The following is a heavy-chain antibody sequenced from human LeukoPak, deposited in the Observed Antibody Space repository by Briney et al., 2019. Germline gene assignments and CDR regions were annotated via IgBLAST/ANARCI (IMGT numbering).Heavy chain of an antibody. V-gene: IGHV1-2*02. CDR1: GYTFTGYY. D-gene: IGHD7-27*01. CDR2: INPNSGGT. J-gene: IGHJ4*02. Sequence: ASVKVSCKASGYTFTGYYMHWVRQAPGQGLEWMGWINPNSGGTNYAQKFQGRVTMTRDTSISTAYMELSSLRSEDTAVYYCAIPNWGAFDYWGQGTLVTVSS. CDR3: AIPNWGAFDY.